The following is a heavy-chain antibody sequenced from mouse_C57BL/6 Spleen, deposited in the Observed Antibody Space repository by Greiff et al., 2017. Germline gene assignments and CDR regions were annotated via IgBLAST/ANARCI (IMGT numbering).Heavy chain of an antibody. J-gene: IGHJ2*01. CDR3: ARNRYSNYFDY. V-gene: IGHV5-17*01. CDR1: GFTFSDYG. D-gene: IGHD2-5*01. Sequence: EVKLVESGGGLVKPGGSLKLSCAASGFTFSDYGMHWVRQAPEKGLEWVAYISSGSSTIYYADTVKGRFTISRDNDKNTLFLQMTSLRSEDTAMYYCARNRYSNYFDYWGQGTTRTVSS. CDR2: ISSGSSTI.